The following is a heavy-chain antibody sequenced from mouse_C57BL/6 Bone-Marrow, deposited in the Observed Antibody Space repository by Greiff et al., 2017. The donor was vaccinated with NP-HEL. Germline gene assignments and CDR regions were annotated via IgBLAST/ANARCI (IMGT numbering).Heavy chain of an antibody. Sequence: EVKLQESGPGLAKPSQTLSLTCSVTGYSITSDYWNWIRKFPGNKLEYMGYISYSGSTYYNPSLKSRISITRDTSKNQYYLQLNSVTTEDTATYYCARYRGLRLGVWYFDVWGTGTTVTVSS. CDR3: ARYRGLRLGVWYFDV. J-gene: IGHJ1*03. CDR2: ISYSGST. CDR1: GYSITSDY. V-gene: IGHV3-8*01. D-gene: IGHD2-4*01.